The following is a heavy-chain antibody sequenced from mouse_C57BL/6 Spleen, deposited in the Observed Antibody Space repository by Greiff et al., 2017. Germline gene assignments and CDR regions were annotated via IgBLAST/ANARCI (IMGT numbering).Heavy chain of an antibody. CDR1: GYTFTGYW. CDR3: ARGDYFITTVVDYWYFDV. V-gene: IGHV1-9*01. CDR2: ILPGSGSS. J-gene: IGHJ1*03. Sequence: VQPQESGAELMKPGASVKLSCNATGYTFTGYWIEWVKQRPGHGLEWIGEILPGSGSSNYNEKFKGKATFTADISSNTAYMLLISLTTEDSAIYYCARGDYFITTVVDYWYFDVWDTGATVTVTS. D-gene: IGHD1-1*01.